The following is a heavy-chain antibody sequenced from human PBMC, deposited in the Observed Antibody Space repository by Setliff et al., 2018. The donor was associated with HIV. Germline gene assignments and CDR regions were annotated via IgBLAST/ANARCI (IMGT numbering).Heavy chain of an antibody. Sequence: GGSLRLSCAASGFTVSSYYMSWVRQAPGKGLEWVSTIYSDGSTYHADSVNGRFTLSRDISENALYLQIDSLKPEGTAVYYCARLRLYNSALDYWGQGTLVTVSS. J-gene: IGHJ4*02. CDR1: GFTVSSYY. CDR3: ARLRLYNSALDY. V-gene: IGHV3-66*02. D-gene: IGHD3-10*01. CDR2: IYSDGST.